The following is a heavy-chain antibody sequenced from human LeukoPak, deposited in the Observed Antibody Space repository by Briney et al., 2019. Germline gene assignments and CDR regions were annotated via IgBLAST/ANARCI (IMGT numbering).Heavy chain of an antibody. CDR3: AKVGLRYFDWLLSPPYYYYGMDV. CDR2: ISWNSGSI. V-gene: IGHV3-9*01. J-gene: IGHJ6*02. CDR1: GFTFDDYA. Sequence: GGSLRLSCAASGFTFDDYAMHWVRQAPGKGLEWVSGISWNSGSIGYADSVRGRFTISRDNSKNTLYLQMNSLRAEDTAVYYCAKVGLRYFDWLLSPPYYYYGMDVWGQGTTVTVSS. D-gene: IGHD3-9*01.